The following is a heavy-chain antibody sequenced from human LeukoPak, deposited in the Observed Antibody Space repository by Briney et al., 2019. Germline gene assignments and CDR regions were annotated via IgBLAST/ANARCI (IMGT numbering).Heavy chain of an antibody. CDR3: ARVYYSSSYDYWYFDL. D-gene: IGHD6-13*01. CDR1: GGSIRNYY. CDR2: IYYSGST. J-gene: IGHJ2*01. Sequence: SETLSLTCTVSGGSIRNYYWSWIRQPPGKGLEWIGYIYYSGSTNYDPSLKSRVTISVDTSKNQFSLKLSSVTAADTAVYYCARVYYSSSYDYWYFDLWGRGTLVTVSS. V-gene: IGHV4-59*01.